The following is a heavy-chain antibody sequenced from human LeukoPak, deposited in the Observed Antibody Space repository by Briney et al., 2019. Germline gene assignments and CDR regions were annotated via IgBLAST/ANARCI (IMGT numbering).Heavy chain of an antibody. CDR2: ITTSSDYK. CDR3: ARDPAATPLDY. Sequence: PGGFLRLSCAASGFTFSAYTMSWVRQAPGKGLEWVSSITTSSDYKYYTDSLRGRLTISRDNAKNSLFLQMNSLRGDDTAVYYCARDPAATPLDYWGQGILVTVSS. V-gene: IGHV3-21*01. D-gene: IGHD6-13*01. J-gene: IGHJ4*02. CDR1: GFTFSAYT.